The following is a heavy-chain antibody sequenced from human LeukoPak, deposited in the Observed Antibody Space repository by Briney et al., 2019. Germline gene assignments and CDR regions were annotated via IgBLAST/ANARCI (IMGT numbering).Heavy chain of an antibody. CDR3: ARDRTTVTTGGIPGWFDP. J-gene: IGHJ5*02. Sequence: GGSLRLSCAASGFTFSSYNMNWVRQAPGKGLEWVSYLSSSGSTIYYADSVKGRFTISRDNAKNSLFLQMNSLRVEDTAVYYCARDRTTVTTGGIPGWFDPWGQGTLVTVSS. CDR2: LSSSGSTI. D-gene: IGHD4-17*01. V-gene: IGHV3-48*01. CDR1: GFTFSSYN.